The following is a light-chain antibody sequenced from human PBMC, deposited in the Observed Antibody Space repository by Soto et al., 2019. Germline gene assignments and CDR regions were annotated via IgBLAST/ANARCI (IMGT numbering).Light chain of an antibody. V-gene: IGKV1-5*01. J-gene: IGKJ1*01. CDR2: DAS. Sequence: DIRVTQSPPTLSASVGDRVTITCRASQTISTWMAWYQQKPGKAPKLLVYDASTLQSGVASRFSGSGSGTEFTLIISGLQPDDSATYYCQQYTNTNAPWMFGQGTKVDIK. CDR3: QQYTNTNAPWM. CDR1: QTISTW.